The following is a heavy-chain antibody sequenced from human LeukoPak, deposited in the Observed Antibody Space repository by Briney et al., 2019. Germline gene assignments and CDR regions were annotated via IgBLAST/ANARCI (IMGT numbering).Heavy chain of an antibody. Sequence: PGGSLRLSCAASGFTFSDYYMSWIRQAPGKGLEWVSYISSSGSTIYYADSVKGRFTISRDNAKDSLYLQMNSLRAEDTAVYYCARAYDSSGYYLDYWGQGTLVTVSS. J-gene: IGHJ4*02. CDR1: GFTFSDYY. D-gene: IGHD3-22*01. CDR3: ARAYDSSGYYLDY. CDR2: ISSSGSTI. V-gene: IGHV3-11*01.